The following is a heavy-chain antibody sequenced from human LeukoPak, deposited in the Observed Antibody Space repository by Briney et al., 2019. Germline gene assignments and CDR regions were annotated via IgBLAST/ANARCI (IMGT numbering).Heavy chain of an antibody. Sequence: ASVKVSCKASGYNFIDYYMNWVRQAPGQGPEWMGWINPNSGGTKYAQKFQGRVTMTRDTSISTAYMELSRLRSDDTAVYYCARVVGATRGFDYWGQGTLVTVSS. D-gene: IGHD1-26*01. V-gene: IGHV1-2*02. CDR1: GYNFIDYY. CDR2: INPNSGGT. CDR3: ARVVGATRGFDY. J-gene: IGHJ4*02.